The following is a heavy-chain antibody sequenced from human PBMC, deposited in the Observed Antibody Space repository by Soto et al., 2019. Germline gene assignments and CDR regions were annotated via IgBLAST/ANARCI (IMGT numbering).Heavy chain of an antibody. CDR3: ARHVLSGGSSGWYDPYYYYYMDV. D-gene: IGHD6-19*01. CDR1: GYSFTSYW. CDR2: IYPGDSDT. Sequence: LGESLKISCKGSGYSFTSYWIGWVRQMPGKGLEWMGIIYPGDSDTRYSPSFQGQVTISADKSISTAYLQWSSLKASDTAMYYCARHVLSGGSSGWYDPYYYYYMDVWGKGTTVTVSS. V-gene: IGHV5-51*01. J-gene: IGHJ6*03.